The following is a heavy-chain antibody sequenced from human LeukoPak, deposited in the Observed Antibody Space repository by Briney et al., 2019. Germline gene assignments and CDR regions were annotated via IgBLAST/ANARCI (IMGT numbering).Heavy chain of an antibody. Sequence: SETLSLTCAVSGGAISRSNWWSWVRQPPGKGLEWIGEIYHSGSTNYNPSLKSRVTISVDKSKNQFSLKLSSVTAAGTAVYYCARDIGTGPTDYWGQGTLVTVSS. J-gene: IGHJ4*02. CDR3: ARDIGTGPTDY. D-gene: IGHD1/OR15-1a*01. CDR1: GGAISRSNW. CDR2: IYHSGST. V-gene: IGHV4-4*02.